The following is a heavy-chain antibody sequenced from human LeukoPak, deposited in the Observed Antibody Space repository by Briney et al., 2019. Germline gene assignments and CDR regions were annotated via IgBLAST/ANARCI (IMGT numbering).Heavy chain of an antibody. D-gene: IGHD3-3*01. CDR3: ARGTYYDFWSGFFSDMRYYFDY. CDR2: IYYSGST. Sequence: SQTLSLTCTVSGGSISSGDYYWSWIRQPPGKGLEWIGYIYYSGSTYYNPSLKSRVTISVDTSKNQFSLKLSSVTAADTAVYYCARGTYYDFWSGFFSDMRYYFDYWGQGTLVTVSS. J-gene: IGHJ4*02. CDR1: GGSISSGDYY. V-gene: IGHV4-30-4*01.